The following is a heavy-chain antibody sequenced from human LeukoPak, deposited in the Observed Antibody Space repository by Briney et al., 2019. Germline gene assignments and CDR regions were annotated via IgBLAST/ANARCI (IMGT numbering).Heavy chain of an antibody. CDR2: VHLDGRT. J-gene: IGHJ4*02. D-gene: IGHD3-3*01. CDR3: AREGGFCRPLDY. CDR1: GGPVTRTNW. Sequence: SETLSLTCDVSGGPVTRTNWWTWVRQPPGKGLEWIGEVHLDGRTNYNPSLKSRLIMSVDLPENHISLKLTSVTAADTAVYYCAREGGFCRPLDYWGQGTLVTVSS. V-gene: IGHV4-4*02.